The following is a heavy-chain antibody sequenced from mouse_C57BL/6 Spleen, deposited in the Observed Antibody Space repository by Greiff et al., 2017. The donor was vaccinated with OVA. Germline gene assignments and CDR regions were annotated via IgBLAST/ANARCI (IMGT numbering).Heavy chain of an antibody. D-gene: IGHD2-3*01. CDR3: ARQGDDGYGFAY. CDR2: IAPSDSYT. Sequence: QVQLQQPGAELVMPGASVKLSCKASGYTFTSYWMHWVKQRPGHGLEWIGEIAPSDSYTNYNQKFKGKSTLTVDKSSSTAYMQLSSLTSEDSAVYYCARQGDDGYGFAYWGQGTLVTVSA. J-gene: IGHJ3*01. CDR1: GYTFTSYW. V-gene: IGHV1-69*01.